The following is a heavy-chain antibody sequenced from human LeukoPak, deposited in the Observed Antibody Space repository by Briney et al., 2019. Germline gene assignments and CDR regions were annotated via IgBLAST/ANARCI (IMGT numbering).Heavy chain of an antibody. CDR1: GFTFSSYW. D-gene: IGHD1-14*01. CDR3: VRGYHGFDS. J-gene: IGHJ4*02. Sequence: GGSLRLSCAASGFTFSSYWMHWVRQAPGKGLEWVARSRNKANRHTTEYAASVNGRFTISRDDSKNSLYLQMNSLKTEDTAVYYCVRGYHGFDSWGQGTLVTVSS. V-gene: IGHV3-72*01. CDR2: SRNKANRHTT.